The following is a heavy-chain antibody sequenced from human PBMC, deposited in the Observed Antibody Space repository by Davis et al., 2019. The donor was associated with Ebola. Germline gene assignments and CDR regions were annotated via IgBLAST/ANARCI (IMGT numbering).Heavy chain of an antibody. CDR1: GDSISGYY. V-gene: IGHV4-59*12. CDR2: IHNSGGT. CDR3: ARSKYSGYDRALDY. D-gene: IGHD5-12*01. J-gene: IGHJ4*02. Sequence: SCTVSGDSISGYYWSWIRLPPGKGLECIGYIHNSGGTNYNPSLKSRVTISVDKSKNQFSLKLSSVTAADTAVYYCARSKYSGYDRALDYWGQGTLVTVSS.